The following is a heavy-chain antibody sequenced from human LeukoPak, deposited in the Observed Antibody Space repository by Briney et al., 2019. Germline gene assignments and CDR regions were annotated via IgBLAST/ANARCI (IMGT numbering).Heavy chain of an antibody. CDR3: ARGHIVATISRGWFDP. Sequence: KPSETLSLTCAVYGGSFSGYYWSWIRQPPGKGLEWIGEINHSGSTNYNPSLKSRVTISVDTSKNQFSLKLSSVTAADTAVYHCARGHIVATISRGWFDPWGQGTLVTVSS. J-gene: IGHJ5*02. CDR2: INHSGST. V-gene: IGHV4-34*01. CDR1: GGSFSGYY. D-gene: IGHD5-12*01.